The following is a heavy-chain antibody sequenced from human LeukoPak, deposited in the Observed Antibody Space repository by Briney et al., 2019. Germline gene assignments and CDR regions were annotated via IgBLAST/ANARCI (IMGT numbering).Heavy chain of an antibody. J-gene: IGHJ4*02. CDR2: IIPMFDTA. V-gene: IGHV1-69*01. Sequence: GASVKVSCKASEATFSNSAINWVRLAPGQGLEWMGGIIPMFDTAHYAEKFQGRVTISADESTSTAYMELSSLRSEDTAVYYCARDDHYYGSGSYYVDYWGQGTLVTVSS. D-gene: IGHD3-10*01. CDR3: ARDDHYYGSGSYYVDY. CDR1: EATFSNSA.